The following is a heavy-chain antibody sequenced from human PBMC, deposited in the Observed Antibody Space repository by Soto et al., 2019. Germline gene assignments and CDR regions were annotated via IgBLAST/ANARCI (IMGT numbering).Heavy chain of an antibody. D-gene: IGHD3-16*02. J-gene: IGHJ4*02. Sequence: GGSLRLSCAASGFTFSDYSMNWVRLAPGKGLGWVSSISSSGNYIFYADSVKGRFTISRDNAKNSLYLQMNSLRAEDTAIYYCARGLYYDYVWGSYPFDYWGQGTLVTVSS. CDR2: ISSSGNYI. CDR3: ARGLYYDYVWGSYPFDY. V-gene: IGHV3-21*01. CDR1: GFTFSDYS.